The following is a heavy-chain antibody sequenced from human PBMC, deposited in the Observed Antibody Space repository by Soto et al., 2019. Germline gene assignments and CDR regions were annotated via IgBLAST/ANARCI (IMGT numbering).Heavy chain of an antibody. CDR1: GYTFSNYL. V-gene: IGHV1-3*01. Sequence: QVQLVQSGAEVKKPGASVKVSCEASGYTFSNYLLHWVRQAPGQGLEWMGWINAGNGHTKYSQKFQGRVTFTRDTSATTAYIELSSLRSEDTAVYYCASPSYGSGSYYWGQGTLVTVSS. J-gene: IGHJ4*02. D-gene: IGHD3-10*01. CDR2: INAGNGHT. CDR3: ASPSYGSGSYY.